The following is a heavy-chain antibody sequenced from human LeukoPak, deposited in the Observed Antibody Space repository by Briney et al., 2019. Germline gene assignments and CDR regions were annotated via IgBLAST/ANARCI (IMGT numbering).Heavy chain of an antibody. D-gene: IGHD5-12*01. J-gene: IGHJ3*01. CDR1: GFTVSSNY. CDR3: ARAVDIVATTPFDL. V-gene: IGHV3-66*01. Sequence: GGSLRLSCAASGFTVSSNYMSWVRQAPGRGLEWVSVLYTGGTTYYADSVKGRFTISRDNSKNTVYLDMSSLRAEDTAVYYCARAVDIVATTPFDLWGQGTMVTVSS. CDR2: LYTGGTT.